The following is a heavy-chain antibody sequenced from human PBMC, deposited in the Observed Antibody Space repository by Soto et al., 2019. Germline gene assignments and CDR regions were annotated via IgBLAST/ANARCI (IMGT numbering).Heavy chain of an antibody. D-gene: IGHD3-16*01. CDR1: GFSLNTRDVG. J-gene: IGHJ4*02. CDR2: VYWDDDK. V-gene: IGHV2-5*02. CDR3: AHCRGGVASF. Sequence: QITLNESGPALVKPTQTLTLTCTFSGFSLNTRDVGVGWIRQPPGKALEWLGVVYWDDDKTYSPSLKSRLTLPKDTPKNRVVLRMTKMDPVDTATYYCAHCRGGVASFWGQGTLVTVSS.